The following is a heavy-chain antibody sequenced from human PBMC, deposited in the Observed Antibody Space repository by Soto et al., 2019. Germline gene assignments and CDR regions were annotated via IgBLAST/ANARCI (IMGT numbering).Heavy chain of an antibody. CDR2: VYHSWYT. Sequence: SDTRSLTCAFSVYSIRNFNYCFGIRHPPGKGLECIGSVYHSWYTYYNPSLKSRVTLSVYESKNLFSLNLSSVSAADTAVYYCARRAPSCAGDCQCKGHWGKGNLVTVSS. V-gene: IGHV4-38-2*01. CDR1: VYSIRNFNY. D-gene: IGHD2-21*02. CDR3: ARRAPSCAGDCQCKGH. J-gene: IGHJ4*02.